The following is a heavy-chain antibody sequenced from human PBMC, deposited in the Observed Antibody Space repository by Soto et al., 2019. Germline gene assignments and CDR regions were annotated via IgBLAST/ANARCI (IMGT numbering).Heavy chain of an antibody. D-gene: IGHD2-8*01. CDR3: TTDVWVSVYIFQH. CDR2: IKSKTDGGTT. J-gene: IGHJ1*01. CDR1: GFTFSNAW. V-gene: IGHV3-15*01. Sequence: EVQLVESGGGLVKPGGSLRLSCAASGFTFSNAWMSWVRQAPGKGLEWVGRIKSKTDGGTTDYAAPVKGRFTISRDDSKNTLYLQMNSLKTEDTAVYYCTTDVWVSVYIFQHWGQGTLVTVSS.